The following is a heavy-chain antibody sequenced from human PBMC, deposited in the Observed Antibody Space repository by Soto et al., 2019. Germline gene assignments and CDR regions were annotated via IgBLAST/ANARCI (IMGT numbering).Heavy chain of an antibody. CDR1: GGTFSSYA. CDR3: ARGGYKIAAAGASDY. CDR2: IIPIFGTA. J-gene: IGHJ4*02. Sequence: QVQLVQSGAEVKKPGPSVKVSCKASGGTFSSYAMSWVRQAPGQGLEWMGGIIPIFGTANYAQKFQGRVTITADESTSKAYMELSNLRSEDTAVYYCARGGYKIAAAGASDYWGQGTLVTVSS. V-gene: IGHV1-69*01. D-gene: IGHD6-13*01.